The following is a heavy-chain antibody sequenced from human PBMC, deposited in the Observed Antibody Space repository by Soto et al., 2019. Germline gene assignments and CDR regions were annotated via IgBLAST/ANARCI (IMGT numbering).Heavy chain of an antibody. CDR2: IIPILGIA. CDR1: GGTFSSYT. J-gene: IGHJ6*02. Sequence: ASVKVSCKASGGTFSSYTISWVRQAPGQGLEWMGRIIPILGIANYAQKFQGRVTITADKSTSTAYMELGSLRSEDTAVYYCARAALLWFGELNYYYYYGMDVWG. D-gene: IGHD3-10*01. V-gene: IGHV1-69*02. CDR3: ARAALLWFGELNYYYYYGMDV.